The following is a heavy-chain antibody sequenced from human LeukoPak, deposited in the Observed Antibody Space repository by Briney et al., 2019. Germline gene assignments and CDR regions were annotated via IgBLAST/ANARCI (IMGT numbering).Heavy chain of an antibody. Sequence: GGSLRLSCAASGLIFSSYAMTWVRQAPGKGLEWVSSFGLYGGTTHYADSVKGRFTISRDNSKNTLYLQMTSLRADDTAVYYCVKDSSTTSWYFAYDVWGQGTMVAVSS. V-gene: IGHV3-23*01. CDR3: VKDSSTTSWYFAYDV. J-gene: IGHJ3*01. CDR1: GLIFSSYA. CDR2: FGLYGGTT. D-gene: IGHD2-2*01.